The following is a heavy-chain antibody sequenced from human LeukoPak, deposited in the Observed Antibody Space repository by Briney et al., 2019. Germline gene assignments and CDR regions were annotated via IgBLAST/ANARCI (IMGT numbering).Heavy chain of an antibody. CDR1: GYSFSNYW. CDR2: IYPGDSNT. CDR3: ASRMVATGFDY. D-gene: IGHD4-23*01. J-gene: IGHJ4*02. V-gene: IGHV5-51*01. Sequence: GESLKISCKGSGYSFSNYWIGWVRQMPGKGLEWMGIIYPGDSNTRYSPSFQGQVTISADKSISTAYLQWSSLKASDTAMYYCASRMVATGFDYWGQGTLVTVSS.